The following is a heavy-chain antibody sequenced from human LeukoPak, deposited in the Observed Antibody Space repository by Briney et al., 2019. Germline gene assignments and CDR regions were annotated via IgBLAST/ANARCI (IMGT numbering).Heavy chain of an antibody. J-gene: IGHJ4*02. D-gene: IGHD3-22*01. V-gene: IGHV1-24*01. CDR1: GYTLTELS. Sequence: ASVKVSCKVSGYTLTELSMHWVRQAPGKGLEWMGGFDPEDGETIYAQKFQGRVTITADESTSTAYMELSSLRSEDTAVYYCASDYYDSSGSNYYFDYWGQGTLVTVS. CDR3: ASDYYDSSGSNYYFDY. CDR2: FDPEDGET.